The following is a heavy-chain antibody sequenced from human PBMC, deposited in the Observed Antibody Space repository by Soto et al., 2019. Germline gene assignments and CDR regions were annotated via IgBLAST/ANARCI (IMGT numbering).Heavy chain of an antibody. V-gene: IGHV3-30*18. J-gene: IGHJ5*02. D-gene: IGHD3-10*01. CDR1: GFTFSSYG. Sequence: QVQLVESGGGVVQPGRSLRLSCAASGFTFSSYGMHWVRQAPGKGLEWVAVISYDGSNKYYADSVKGRFTISRDNSKNTLYPQMNSRRDEDTAAYYCAKELTAMVRGVTNWFDPWGQGTLVTVSS. CDR3: AKELTAMVRGVTNWFDP. CDR2: ISYDGSNK.